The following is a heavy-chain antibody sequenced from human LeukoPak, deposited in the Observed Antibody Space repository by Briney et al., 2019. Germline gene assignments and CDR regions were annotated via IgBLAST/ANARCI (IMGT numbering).Heavy chain of an antibody. CDR3: VRVGSSLNYFDC. CDR2: IRSSGGTT. CDR1: GFTFNSYA. Sequence: GGSLRLSCAASGFTFNSYAMSWVRQAPGKGLEWVSYIRSSGGTTYYADSVKGRFTISRDNAKDSLYLQMNNLRAEDTAVYYCVRVGSSLNYFDCWGQGTLVTVSS. V-gene: IGHV3-48*03. J-gene: IGHJ4*02. D-gene: IGHD6-13*01.